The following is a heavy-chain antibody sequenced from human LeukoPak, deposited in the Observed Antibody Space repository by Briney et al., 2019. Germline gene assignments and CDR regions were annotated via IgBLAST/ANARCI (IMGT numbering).Heavy chain of an antibody. J-gene: IGHJ4*02. V-gene: IGHV4-61*02. CDR1: GGSISSGSYY. D-gene: IGHD3-10*01. Sequence: PSQTLSLTCTVSGGSISSGSYYWSWIRQPAGKGLEWIGRIYTRGTTNYNPSLKSRVTISVDTSKNQFSLKLSSVTAADTALYYCAKHYMGSSYNHGLDCWGQGTLVTVSS. CDR2: IYTRGTT. CDR3: AKHYMGSSYNHGLDC.